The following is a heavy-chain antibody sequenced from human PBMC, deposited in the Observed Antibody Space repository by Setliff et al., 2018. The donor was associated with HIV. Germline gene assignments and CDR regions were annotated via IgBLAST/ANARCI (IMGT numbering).Heavy chain of an antibody. J-gene: IGHJ3*02. CDR3: SSPSFWGSGARNIDAFDM. Sequence: ASVKVSCKASGYNFTGYHIHWVRQAPGQGLEWMGWDNPDNVVLKSAQKFQGRVTMTRDTSINTAYMELSSLKSDDTAVYYCSSPSFWGSGARNIDAFDMWGQGTLVTVSS. CDR1: GYNFTGYH. CDR2: DNPDNVVL. V-gene: IGHV1-2*02. D-gene: IGHD7-27*01.